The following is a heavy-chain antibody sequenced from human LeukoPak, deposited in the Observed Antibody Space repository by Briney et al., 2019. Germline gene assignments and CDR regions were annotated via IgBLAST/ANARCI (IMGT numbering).Heavy chain of an antibody. V-gene: IGHV3-48*01. CDR2: ISSSSGTI. J-gene: IGHJ4*02. CDR1: GFTFNSFS. CDR3: ARLDRY. Sequence: GGSLRLSCAASGFTFNSFSMNWVRQAPGKGLEWVSYISSSSGTIYYADSVKGRFTISRDNSKNTLYLQMNSLRAEDTAVYYCARLDRYWGQGTLVTVSS.